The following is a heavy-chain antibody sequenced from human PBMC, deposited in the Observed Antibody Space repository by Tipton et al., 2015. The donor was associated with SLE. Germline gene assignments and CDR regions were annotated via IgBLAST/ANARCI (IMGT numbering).Heavy chain of an antibody. D-gene: IGHD3-22*01. J-gene: IGHJ6*02. CDR3: ARGGLTMIKTLYGMDV. CDR2: ISYDGSNK. Sequence: SLRLSCAASGFTFSSYGMHWVRQAPGKGLEWVAVISYDGSNKYYADSVKGRFTISRDNSKNTLYLQMNSLRAEDTAVYYCARGGLTMIKTLYGMDVWGQGP. V-gene: IGHV3-30*19. CDR1: GFTFSSYG.